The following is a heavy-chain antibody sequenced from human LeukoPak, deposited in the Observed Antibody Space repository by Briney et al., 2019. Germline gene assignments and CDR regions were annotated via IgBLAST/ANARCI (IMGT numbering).Heavy chain of an antibody. V-gene: IGHV5-51*01. CDR3: AMNFASGSYGPFDY. CDR1: GYSFINYW. D-gene: IGHD3-10*01. Sequence: GESLKISCKGSGYSFINYWIGWVRQMPGKGLEWMGIIYPGDSDTRYSPSFQGQVTISADKSITTAYLQWSSLKASDTAMYYCAMNFASGSYGPFDYWGQGTLVTVPS. J-gene: IGHJ4*02. CDR2: IYPGDSDT.